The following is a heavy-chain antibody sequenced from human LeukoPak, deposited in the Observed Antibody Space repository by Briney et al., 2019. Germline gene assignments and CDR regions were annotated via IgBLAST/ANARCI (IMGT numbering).Heavy chain of an antibody. CDR3: VRDTWLAY. CDR1: GFTFSYYN. J-gene: IGHJ4*02. D-gene: IGHD5-12*01. CDR2: INNGSSYI. V-gene: IGHV3-21*01. Sequence: GGSLRLSCTTSGFTFSYYNMNWVRQAPGKGLEWVSSINNGSSYINYADSVKGRFTISRDNAQNSLFLQMSSLRAEDTAIYYCVRDTWLAYWGQGTLVTVSS.